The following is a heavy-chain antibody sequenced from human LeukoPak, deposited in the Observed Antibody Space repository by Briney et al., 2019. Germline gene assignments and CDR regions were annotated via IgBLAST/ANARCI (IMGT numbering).Heavy chain of an antibody. CDR1: GGSISGYY. V-gene: IGHV4-4*09. CDR3: ARQVGARGFDY. CDR2: IYTSGST. J-gene: IGHJ4*02. D-gene: IGHD1-26*01. Sequence: SETLSLTCTVSGGSISGYYWSWIRQPPGKGLEWIGYIYTSGSTNYNPSLKSRVTISVDTSKNQFSLKLSSVTAADTAVYYRARQVGARGFDYWGQGTLVTVSS.